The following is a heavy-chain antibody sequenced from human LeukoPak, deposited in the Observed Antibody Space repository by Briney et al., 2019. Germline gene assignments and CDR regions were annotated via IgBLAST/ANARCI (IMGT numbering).Heavy chain of an antibody. CDR1: GYTFTSYA. J-gene: IGHJ4*02. CDR3: ARDRYGDGFAHFDY. CDR2: ITPGGGT. D-gene: IGHD5-24*01. V-gene: IGHV1-2*02. Sequence: ASVKVSCKASGYTFTSYAMHWVRQAPRQGLEWMGWITPGGGTNFPQKFQGRVAITWDTSITTAYMDLSRLTSDDTAVYYCARDRYGDGFAHFDYWGQGALVTVSS.